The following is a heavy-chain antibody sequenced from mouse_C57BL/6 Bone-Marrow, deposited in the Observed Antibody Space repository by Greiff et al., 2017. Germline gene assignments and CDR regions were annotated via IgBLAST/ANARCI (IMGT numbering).Heavy chain of an antibody. D-gene: IGHD3-3*01. V-gene: IGHV1-55*01. Sequence: QVQLQQPGAELVKPGASVKMSCKASGYTFTSYWITWVKQRPGQGLEWIGDIYPGSGSTTYNEKFKSKATLTVDTSSSTAYMQLSSLTSEDSAVYYCARRGDYYAMDYWGQGTSVTVSS. CDR1: GYTFTSYW. J-gene: IGHJ4*01. CDR2: IYPGSGST. CDR3: ARRGDYYAMDY.